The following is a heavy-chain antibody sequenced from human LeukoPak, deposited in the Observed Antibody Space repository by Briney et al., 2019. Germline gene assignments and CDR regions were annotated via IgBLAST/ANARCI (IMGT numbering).Heavy chain of an antibody. CDR1: GYAFTSYG. CDR2: ISVNNGNT. CDR3: QRITIFGVVIDFDY. J-gene: IGHJ4*02. V-gene: IGHV1-18*01. D-gene: IGHD3-3*01. Sequence: ASVKVCCKASGYAFTSYGISWVRQAPGQGLEWMGWISVNNGNTHYAQKFQGRVTMTTDTSTSTAYMEVRSLSSDDTAVYYCQRITIFGVVIDFDYWGQGTLVTVSS.